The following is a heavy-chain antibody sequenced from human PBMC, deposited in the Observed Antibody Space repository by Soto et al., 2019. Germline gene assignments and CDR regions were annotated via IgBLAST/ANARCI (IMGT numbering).Heavy chain of an antibody. J-gene: IGHJ4*02. D-gene: IGHD2-15*01. Sequence: EVQLLESGGGLVQPGGSLRLSCAASGFTFSSYAMTWARQAPGKGLEWVSAISGSGGSTYYADSVKGRFTISRDNSKNTLYLQMNSLRADDTAVYYCAKDSVVPGLSDYWGQGTLVTVSS. CDR1: GFTFSSYA. CDR3: AKDSVVPGLSDY. CDR2: ISGSGGST. V-gene: IGHV3-23*01.